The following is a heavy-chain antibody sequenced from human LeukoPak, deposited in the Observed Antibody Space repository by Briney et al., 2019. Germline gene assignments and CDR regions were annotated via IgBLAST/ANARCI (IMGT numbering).Heavy chain of an antibody. CDR1: GGSFSGYY. CDR2: INHSGST. D-gene: IGHD5-24*01. V-gene: IGHV4-34*01. Sequence: SETLSLTCAVCGGSFSGYYWSWIRQPPGKGLEWIGEINHSGSTNYNPSLKSRVTISVDTSKNQFSLKLSSVTAADTAVYYCARVGEMATITDYWGQGTLVTVSS. CDR3: ARVGEMATITDY. J-gene: IGHJ4*02.